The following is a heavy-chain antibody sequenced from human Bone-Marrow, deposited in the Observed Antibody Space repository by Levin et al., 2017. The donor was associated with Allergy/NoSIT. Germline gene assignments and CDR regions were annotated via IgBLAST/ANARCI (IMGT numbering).Heavy chain of an antibody. D-gene: IGHD1-26*01. Sequence: PSETLSLTCDVSSGSFIGYYCTWIRQPPGKGLEWLVEMHHSGMTNYNPSLKSRVSISSDTSKSQFSLKLNSVTAADTAVYYCARSHSTSGMDFWGQGTLVTVSS. CDR1: SGSFIGYY. CDR3: ARSHSTSGMDF. CDR2: MHHSGMT. J-gene: IGHJ4*02. V-gene: IGHV4-34*01.